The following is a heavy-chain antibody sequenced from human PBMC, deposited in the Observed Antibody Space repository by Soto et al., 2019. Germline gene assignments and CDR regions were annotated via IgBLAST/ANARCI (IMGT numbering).Heavy chain of an antibody. CDR1: GYGFTTYG. CDR2: ISAHNGNT. CDR3: ARGRYGDY. J-gene: IGHJ4*02. V-gene: IGHV1-18*01. Sequence: QVHLVQSGAEVKKPGASVKVSCKGSGYGFTTYGITWVRQAPGQGLEWMAWISAHNGNTNYAQKLQGRVTVTRDTYTSTAYMELRRLRSDDTAVYYCARGRYGDYWGQGALVTAAS. D-gene: IGHD1-1*01.